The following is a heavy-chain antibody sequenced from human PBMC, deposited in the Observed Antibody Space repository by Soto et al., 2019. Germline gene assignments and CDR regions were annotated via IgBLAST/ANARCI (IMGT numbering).Heavy chain of an antibody. CDR2: IYYSGST. V-gene: IGHV4-30-4*01. Sequence: SETLSLTCTVSGGSISSGDYYWSWIRQPPGKGLEWIGYIYYSGSTYYNPSLKSRVTISVDTSKNQFSLKLSSVTAADRAVYYCARAEDYCGGDCYYYYYGMDVWGQGTTVTVSS. CDR1: GGSISSGDYY. D-gene: IGHD2-21*02. CDR3: ARAEDYCGGDCYYYYYGMDV. J-gene: IGHJ6*02.